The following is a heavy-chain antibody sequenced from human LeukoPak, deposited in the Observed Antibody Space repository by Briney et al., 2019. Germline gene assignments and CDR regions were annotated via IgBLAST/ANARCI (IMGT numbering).Heavy chain of an antibody. D-gene: IGHD2-15*01. J-gene: IGHJ4*02. CDR1: GGTFSSYA. V-gene: IGHV1-69*04. CDR2: ITPILGIA. Sequence: ASVKVSCKASGGTFSSYAISWVRQAPGQGLEWMGRITPILGIANYAQKFQGRVTITADKSTSTAYMELSSLRSEDTAVYYCAGGWDCSGGSCYSGFDYWGQGTLVTVSS. CDR3: AGGWDCSGGSCYSGFDY.